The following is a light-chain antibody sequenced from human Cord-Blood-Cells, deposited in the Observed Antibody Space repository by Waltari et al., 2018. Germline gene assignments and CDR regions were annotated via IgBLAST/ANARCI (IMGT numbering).Light chain of an antibody. V-gene: IGKV2-28*01. CDR3: MQALQTPWT. CDR2: LGS. J-gene: IGKJ1*01. CDR1: QSLLHSNGYNY. Sequence: DIVMTQSPLSLPVTPGEPASISCRSSQSLLHSNGYNYLDWYLQKPGQSPQLLIYLGSNRASGVPDRFSGSASGTEYTLKISRGEAEDVGVAYCMQALQTPWTFGQGTKVEIK.